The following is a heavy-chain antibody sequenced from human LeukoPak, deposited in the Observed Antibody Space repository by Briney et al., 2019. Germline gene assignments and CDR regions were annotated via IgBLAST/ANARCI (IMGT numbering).Heavy chain of an antibody. Sequence: GGSLRLSCAASGFSFSSYWMSWVRQAPGKGLEWVANIKEDGSEKQYVDSVKGRFTISRDNGKNSLYLQMNSLRAEDTAVYYCAELGITMIGGVWGKGTTVTISS. CDR1: GFSFSSYW. CDR3: AELGITMIGGV. J-gene: IGHJ6*04. V-gene: IGHV3-7*01. CDR2: IKEDGSEK. D-gene: IGHD3-10*02.